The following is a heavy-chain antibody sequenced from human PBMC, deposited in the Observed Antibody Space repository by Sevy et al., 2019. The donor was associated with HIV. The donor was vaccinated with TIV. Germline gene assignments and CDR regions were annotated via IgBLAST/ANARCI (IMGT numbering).Heavy chain of an antibody. Sequence: SETLSLTCTVSGGSVTTGYWSWIRQPPGKGPEWIGYVYYIGRTAYSPSLKSRVTISLDTTKNQFSLQLNSITAADTAVYYCARVRDYGSGSFSPWFGPWGQGTLVTVSS. CDR1: GGSVTTGY. D-gene: IGHD3-10*01. J-gene: IGHJ5*02. V-gene: IGHV4-59*02. CDR2: VYYIGRT. CDR3: ARVRDYGSGSFSPWFGP.